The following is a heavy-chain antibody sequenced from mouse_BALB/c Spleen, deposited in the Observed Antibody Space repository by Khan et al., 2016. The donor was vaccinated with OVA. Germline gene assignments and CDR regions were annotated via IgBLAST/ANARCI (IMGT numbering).Heavy chain of an antibody. CDR2: IIPSNDYT. J-gene: IGHJ3*01. V-gene: IGHV1-4*01. CDR1: GYTFTTYT. CDR3: EREGAYYRSDGWFAY. Sequence: QVQLKQSGAELARPGASVKMSCKASGYTFTTYTIHWVKQRPGQGLEWIGYIIPSNDYTNYNQKFKDRATLTADKSSSTAYMQLSSLTSEDSVVYYCEREGAYYRSDGWFAYWGQGTLVTVSA. D-gene: IGHD2-14*01.